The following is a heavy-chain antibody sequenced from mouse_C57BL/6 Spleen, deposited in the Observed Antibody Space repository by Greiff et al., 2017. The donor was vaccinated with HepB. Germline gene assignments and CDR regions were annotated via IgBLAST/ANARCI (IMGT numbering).Heavy chain of an antibody. CDR3: ATPPRYYGSSYNWFAY. V-gene: IGHV2-2*01. CDR1: GFSLTSYG. J-gene: IGHJ3*01. CDR2: IWSGGST. Sequence: QVHVKQSGPGLVQPSQSLSITCTVSGFSLTSYGVHWVRQSPGKGLEWLGVIWSGGSTDYNAAFISRLSISKDNSKSQVFFKMNSLQADDTAIYYCATPPRYYGSSYNWFAYWGQGTLVTVSA. D-gene: IGHD1-1*01.